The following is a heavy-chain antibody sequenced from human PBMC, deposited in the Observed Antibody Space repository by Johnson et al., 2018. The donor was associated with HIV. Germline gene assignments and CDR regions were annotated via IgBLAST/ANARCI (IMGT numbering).Heavy chain of an antibody. J-gene: IGHJ3*02. CDR3: AKERRAPRAFDI. Sequence: QEQLVESGGGVVRPGGSLRLSCAASGFSFSSYAMHWVRQSPGKGLEWVAVISFDGGDKYYADSVKGRFTISRDNSKSTFFLQMNSLTPEDTGVYYCAKERRAPRAFDIWGQGTMVTVSS. CDR1: GFSFSSYA. CDR2: ISFDGGDK. V-gene: IGHV3-30*18.